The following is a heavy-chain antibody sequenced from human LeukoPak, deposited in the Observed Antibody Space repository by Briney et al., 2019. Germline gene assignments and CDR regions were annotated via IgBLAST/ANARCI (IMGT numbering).Heavy chain of an antibody. CDR1: GVSISSGDYY. Sequence: PSETLSLTCTVSGVSISSGDYYWSWIRQPPGKVLEWIGYVYHSGSTYYSPPLRNRVTLSVDTSKNQFSLKLSSVTAADTAVYYCPRAPGSPSVLLFASWAKEPLATVPS. J-gene: IGHJ4*02. V-gene: IGHV4-30-4*01. CDR3: PRAPGSPSVLLFAS. D-gene: IGHD3-10*01. CDR2: VYHSGST.